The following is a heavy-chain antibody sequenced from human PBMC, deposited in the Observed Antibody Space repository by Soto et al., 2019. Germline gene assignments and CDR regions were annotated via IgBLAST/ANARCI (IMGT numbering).Heavy chain of an antibody. D-gene: IGHD2-2*01. Sequence: QLQLQESGSGLVKPSQTLSLTCAVSGGSISSGGYSWSWIRQPPGKGLEWIGYIYHSGSTYYNPSLKSRVPISVDSAKNQFSLKLSSVTAADTAVYYCARLLVPAARRYNWFDPWGQGTLVTVSS. J-gene: IGHJ5*02. V-gene: IGHV4-30-2*01. CDR3: ARLLVPAARRYNWFDP. CDR1: GGSISSGGYS. CDR2: IYHSGST.